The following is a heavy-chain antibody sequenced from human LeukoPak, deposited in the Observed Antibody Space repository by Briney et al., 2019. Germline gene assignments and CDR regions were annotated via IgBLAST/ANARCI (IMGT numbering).Heavy chain of an antibody. CDR3: AKRSAYGGNWNYFDY. Sequence: PGGSLRLSCAASGFTFSSYGVSWVRQAPGKGLEWVSSINGSGGNTYYADSVKGRFTISRDNAKNTLYLQMNSLRAEDTAVYYCAKRSAYGGNWNYFDYWGQGTLVTVSS. D-gene: IGHD4-23*01. CDR2: INGSGGNT. CDR1: GFTFSSYG. J-gene: IGHJ4*02. V-gene: IGHV3-23*01.